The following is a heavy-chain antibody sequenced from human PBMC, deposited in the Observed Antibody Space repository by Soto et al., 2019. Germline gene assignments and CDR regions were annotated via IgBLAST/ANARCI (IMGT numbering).Heavy chain of an antibody. CDR2: IYPGDSDT. Sequence: GESLKISCKGSGYSFTTYWIGWVRQMPGKGLEWMGIIYPGDSDTRYSPSFQGQVTISADKSITTAYLQWSSLKASDTAMYYCTRLRAADRNDYWGQGTLVTVSS. CDR1: GYSFTTYW. J-gene: IGHJ4*01. V-gene: IGHV5-51*01. CDR3: TRLRAADRNDY. D-gene: IGHD6-25*01.